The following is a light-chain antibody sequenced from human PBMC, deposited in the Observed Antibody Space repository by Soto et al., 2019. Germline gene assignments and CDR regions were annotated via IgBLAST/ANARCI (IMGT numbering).Light chain of an antibody. CDR3: QQYHSGPFN. V-gene: IGKV1-39*01. J-gene: IGKJ3*01. CDR2: SSS. CDR1: QPISEF. Sequence: DIQMTQSPSPLPASVGDSVTITCRASQPISEFLSWYQQKPGKAPRLLISSSSRVESGIPSRFGAGGSGAEFTRTTNNLRPEDFATYICQQYHSGPFNFGPGTTV.